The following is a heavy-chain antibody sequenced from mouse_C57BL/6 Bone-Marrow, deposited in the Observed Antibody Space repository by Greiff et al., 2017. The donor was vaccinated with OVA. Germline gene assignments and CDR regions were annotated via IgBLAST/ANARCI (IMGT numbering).Heavy chain of an antibody. CDR1: GYTFTSYW. CDR3: ARDPTYAMDY. CDR2: IDPSDSYT. J-gene: IGHJ4*01. D-gene: IGHD2-10*01. Sequence: VQLQQPGAELVMPGASVKLSCKASGYTFTSYWMHWVKQRPGQGLEWIGEIDPSDSYTNYNQKFKGKSTLTVDKSSSTAYMQLSSLTSEDSAVYYCARDPTYAMDYWGQGTSVTVSS. V-gene: IGHV1-69*01.